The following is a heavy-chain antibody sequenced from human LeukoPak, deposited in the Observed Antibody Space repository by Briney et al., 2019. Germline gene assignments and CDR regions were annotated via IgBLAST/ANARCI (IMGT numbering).Heavy chain of an antibody. CDR1: GFTFSSYS. V-gene: IGHV3-21*01. Sequence: PGGSLRLSCAASGFTFSSYSMNWVRQAPGKGLEWVSSISSSSYIYYADSVKGRFTISRDNAKNSLYLQMNSLRAEDTAVYYCARGGIAAAGDYWGQGTLVTVSS. CDR2: ISSSSYI. D-gene: IGHD6-13*01. CDR3: ARGGIAAAGDY. J-gene: IGHJ4*02.